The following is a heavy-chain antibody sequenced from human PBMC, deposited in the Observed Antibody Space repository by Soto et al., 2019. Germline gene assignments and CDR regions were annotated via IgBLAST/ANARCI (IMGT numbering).Heavy chain of an antibody. CDR3: ARDYLGYYDSSGYYYRWNAFDT. Sequence: GGSLRLSCAASGFTFSSYSMNWVRQAPGKGLEWVSSISSSSSYIYYADSVKGRFTISRDNAKNSLYLQMSSLRAEDTAVYYCARDYLGYYDSSGYYYRWNAFDTWGQGTMVTVSS. CDR2: ISSSSSYI. CDR1: GFTFSSYS. V-gene: IGHV3-21*01. J-gene: IGHJ3*02. D-gene: IGHD3-22*01.